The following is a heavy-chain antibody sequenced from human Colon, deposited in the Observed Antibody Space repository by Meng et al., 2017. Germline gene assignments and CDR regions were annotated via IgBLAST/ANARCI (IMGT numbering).Heavy chain of an antibody. CDR2: ISTSSPYI. CDR3: ARGADGSGSYYKIAY. V-gene: IGHV3-21*01. Sequence: GESLKISCAASGFAFSSYSMNWVRQAAGKGLEWVSSISTSSPYIFYADSVKGRFTISRDNAKNSLYLQMNSLRAEDTAVYYCARGADGSGSYYKIAYWGQGTLVTVSS. CDR1: GFAFSSYS. J-gene: IGHJ4*02. D-gene: IGHD3-10*01.